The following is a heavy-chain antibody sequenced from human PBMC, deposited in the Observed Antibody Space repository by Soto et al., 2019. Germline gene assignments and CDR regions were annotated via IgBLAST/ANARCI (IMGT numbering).Heavy chain of an antibody. CDR3: ATALGCRSTSCTLDY. V-gene: IGHV1-69*01. CDR1: GGTFGSYA. D-gene: IGHD2-2*01. CDR2: IIPVSGVA. J-gene: IGHJ4*02. Sequence: QVQLVQSGAEVKKPGSSVKVSCKASGGTFGSYAFSWVRQAPGQGLEWMGGIIPVSGVAHYAQKFQGRVTMTADESTSTAYMELSSLSSQDTAVYYCATALGCRSTSCTLDYWGQGTRVIVS.